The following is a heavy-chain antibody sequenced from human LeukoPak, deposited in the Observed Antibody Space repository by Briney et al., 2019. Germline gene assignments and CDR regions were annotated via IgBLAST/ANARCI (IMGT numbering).Heavy chain of an antibody. CDR1: GFTVSSNY. J-gene: IGHJ4*02. CDR3: ARDRRDYYDSSGYSDY. D-gene: IGHD3-22*01. Sequence: GGSLRLSCAASGFTVSSNYMSWGRQAPGKGLEWVSVIYSGGSTYYADSVKGRFTISRDNSKNTLYLQMNSLRAEDTAVYYCARDRRDYYDSSGYSDYWGQGTLVTVSS. CDR2: IYSGGST. V-gene: IGHV3-53*01.